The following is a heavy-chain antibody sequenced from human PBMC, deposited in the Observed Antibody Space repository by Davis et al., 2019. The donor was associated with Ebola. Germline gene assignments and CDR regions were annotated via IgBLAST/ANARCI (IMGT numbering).Heavy chain of an antibody. CDR2: INHSGST. Sequence: SETLSLTCAVYGGSFSGYYWSWIRQPPGKGLEWIGKINHSGSTNYNPSLKSRVTISVDTSKNQFSLKLSSVTAADTAVYYCARGPKLYPLSRKNYYGMDVWGQGTTVTVSS. CDR1: GGSFSGYY. CDR3: ARGPKLYPLSRKNYYGMDV. V-gene: IGHV4-34*01. J-gene: IGHJ6*02. D-gene: IGHD2/OR15-2a*01.